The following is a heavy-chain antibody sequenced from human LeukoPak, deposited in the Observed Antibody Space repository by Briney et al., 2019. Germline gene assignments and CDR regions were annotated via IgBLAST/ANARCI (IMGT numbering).Heavy chain of an antibody. V-gene: IGHV1-18*01. D-gene: IGHD3-10*01. Sequence: GASVKVSCKASGYTFTSYGISWVRQAPGRGLEWMGWISAYNGNTNYAQKLQGGVTMTTDTSTSTAYMELRSLRSDDTAVYYCARDLSLWFGEFHTPFDYWGQGTLVTVSS. CDR2: ISAYNGNT. CDR3: ARDLSLWFGEFHTPFDY. J-gene: IGHJ4*02. CDR1: GYTFTSYG.